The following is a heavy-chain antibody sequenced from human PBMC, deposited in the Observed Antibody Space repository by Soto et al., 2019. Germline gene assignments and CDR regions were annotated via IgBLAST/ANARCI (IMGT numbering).Heavy chain of an antibody. CDR1: GFAFSNYA. J-gene: IGHJ4*02. CDR2: ISGGAGDT. V-gene: IGHV3-23*01. Sequence: GGSLRLSCAASGFAFSNYAMNWVRQAPGKGLEWVSAISGGAGDTYYADSVKGRFTISRDNSKNTLYLQMKSLRAEDTAVYFCAKSSRITLVRGVTDYWGQGTLVTVSS. D-gene: IGHD3-10*01. CDR3: AKSSRITLVRGVTDY.